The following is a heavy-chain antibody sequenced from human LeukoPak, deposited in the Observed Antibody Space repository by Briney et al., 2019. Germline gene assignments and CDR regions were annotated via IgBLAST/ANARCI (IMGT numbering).Heavy chain of an antibody. CDR3: ATSVAKKFDY. J-gene: IGHJ4*02. Sequence: PSETLSLTCAVSGGSISSSNWWNWVRQPPGKGLEWIGEIYHSWNTHYKPSLWSRLTISVDKSKNQFSLTLSSVTAADTAVYYCATSVAKKFDYWGQGTLVTVSS. V-gene: IGHV4-4*02. D-gene: IGHD5-12*01. CDR2: IYHSWNT. CDR1: GGSISSSNW.